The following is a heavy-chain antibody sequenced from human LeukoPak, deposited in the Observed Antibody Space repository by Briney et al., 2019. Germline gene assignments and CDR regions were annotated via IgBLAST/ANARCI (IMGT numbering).Heavy chain of an antibody. CDR3: ARAMIVVVIPFDY. D-gene: IGHD3-22*01. Sequence: PGGSLRLSCAASGFTFSSYGMHWVRQAPGKGLEWVAFIRYDGSNKYYADSVKGRFTISRDNSKNTLYLQMNSLRAEDTAVYYCARAMIVVVIPFDYWGQGTPVTVSS. V-gene: IGHV3-30*02. CDR2: IRYDGSNK. CDR1: GFTFSSYG. J-gene: IGHJ4*02.